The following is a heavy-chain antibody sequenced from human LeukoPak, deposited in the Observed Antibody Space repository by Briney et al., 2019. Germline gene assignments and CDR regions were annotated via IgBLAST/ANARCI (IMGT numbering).Heavy chain of an antibody. CDR2: ISSSSSYI. J-gene: IGHJ4*02. Sequence: GGSLRLSCAASGFTFSSYSMNWVRQAPGKGLEWVSSISSSSSYIYYADSVKGRFTISRDNAKNSLYLQMNSLRAEDTAVYYCARVGLEWLLTPSQYYFDHWGQGTLVTESS. V-gene: IGHV3-21*01. CDR1: GFTFSSYS. CDR3: ARVGLEWLLTPSQYYFDH. D-gene: IGHD3-3*01.